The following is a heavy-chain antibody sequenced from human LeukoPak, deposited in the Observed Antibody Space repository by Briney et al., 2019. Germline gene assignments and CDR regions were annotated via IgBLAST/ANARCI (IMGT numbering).Heavy chain of an antibody. D-gene: IGHD4-11*01. V-gene: IGHV4-59*01. Sequence: SETLSLTRTVSGGSISSYYWSWIRQPPGKGLEWIGYIYYSGSTNYNPSLKSRVTISVDTSKNQFSLKLSSVTAADTAVYYCARGPTVEYYYYYMDVWGKGTTVTVSS. CDR1: GGSISSYY. CDR3: ARGPTVEYYYYYMDV. J-gene: IGHJ6*03. CDR2: IYYSGST.